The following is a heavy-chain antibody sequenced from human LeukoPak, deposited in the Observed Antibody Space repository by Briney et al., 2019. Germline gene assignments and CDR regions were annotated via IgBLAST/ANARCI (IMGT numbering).Heavy chain of an antibody. Sequence: GGSLRLSCAASGFTFDGYVMHWVRQPPGEGLEWVSGITGNSDRIGYADSVKGRFTVSRDNAKNSLYLQMNSLRAEDTALYYCAKDSPNGSIDYWGQGTLVTVSS. CDR1: GFTFDGYV. CDR2: ITGNSDRI. CDR3: AKDSPNGSIDY. J-gene: IGHJ4*02. D-gene: IGHD2-8*01. V-gene: IGHV3-9*01.